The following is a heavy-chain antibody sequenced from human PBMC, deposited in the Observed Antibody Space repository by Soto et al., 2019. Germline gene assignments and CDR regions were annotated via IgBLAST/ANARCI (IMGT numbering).Heavy chain of an antibody. V-gene: IGHV4-59*01. Sequence: PSETLSLTCTVSGGSISSYYWSWIRQPPGKGLEWIGYIYYSGSTNYNPSLKSRVTISVDTSKNQFSLKLSSVTAADTAVYYCATYGDGTIDYWGQGTLVTVSS. CDR2: IYYSGST. CDR1: GGSISSYY. J-gene: IGHJ4*02. D-gene: IGHD4-17*01. CDR3: ATYGDGTIDY.